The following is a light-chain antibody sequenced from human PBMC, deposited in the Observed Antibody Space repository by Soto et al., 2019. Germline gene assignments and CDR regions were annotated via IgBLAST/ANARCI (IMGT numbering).Light chain of an antibody. Sequence: QPVLTQPPSVSGAPGQRVTISCTGSSSNIGAGYDVHWYQQLPGTAPKLLIYGNSNRPSGVPDRFSGSKSGTSASLGITGLQAEDEADYYCQSYDSSLSGYVFGTGTKVTVL. CDR3: QSYDSSLSGYV. CDR2: GNS. J-gene: IGLJ1*01. V-gene: IGLV1-40*01. CDR1: SSNIGAGYD.